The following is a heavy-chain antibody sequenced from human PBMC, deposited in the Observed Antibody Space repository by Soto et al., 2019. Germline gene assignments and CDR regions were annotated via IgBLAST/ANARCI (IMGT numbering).Heavy chain of an antibody. Sequence: SETLSLTCTASGGSISSSSYYWGWIRQPPGKGLEWIGSFYYSGSTYYNPSLKSRVTISVDTSKNQFSLKLSSVTAADTAVYYCARLPPTPLAPFDPWGQGTLVTVS. D-gene: IGHD2-15*01. CDR2: FYYSGST. CDR3: ARLPPTPLAPFDP. CDR1: GGSISSSSYY. J-gene: IGHJ5*02. V-gene: IGHV4-39*01.